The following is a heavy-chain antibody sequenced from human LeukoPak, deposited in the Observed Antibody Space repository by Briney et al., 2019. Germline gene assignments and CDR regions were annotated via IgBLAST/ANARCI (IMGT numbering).Heavy chain of an antibody. CDR3: ANAEIAVAGTDYYYYYGMDV. CDR2: ISGSGGST. Sequence: GGSLRLSCAASGFTFSSYAMSWVRQAPGKGLEWVSAISGSGGSTYYADSVKGRFTTSRDNSKNTLYLQMNSLRAEDTAVYYCANAEIAVAGTDYYYYYGMDVWGQGTTVTVSS. J-gene: IGHJ6*02. D-gene: IGHD6-19*01. V-gene: IGHV3-23*01. CDR1: GFTFSSYA.